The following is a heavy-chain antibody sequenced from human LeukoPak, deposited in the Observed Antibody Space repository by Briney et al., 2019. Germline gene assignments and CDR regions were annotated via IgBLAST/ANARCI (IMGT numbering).Heavy chain of an antibody. CDR2: ISFDGYNK. J-gene: IGHJ4*02. CDR3: ARDRSIASDY. D-gene: IGHD6-6*01. Sequence: GGSLRLSCVASGFTFSSFGMHWVRQAPGKGLEWLAVISFDGYNKYYADSVKGRFTISRDNAKNTLYLQMNSLRAEDTAVYYCARDRSIASDYWGQGTLITVSS. CDR1: GFTFSSFG. V-gene: IGHV3-30*03.